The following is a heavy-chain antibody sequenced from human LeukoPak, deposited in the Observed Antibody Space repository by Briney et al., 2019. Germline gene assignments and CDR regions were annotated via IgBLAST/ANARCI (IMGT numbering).Heavy chain of an antibody. CDR1: GVSISSYY. V-gene: IGHV4-59*01. J-gene: IGHJ6*03. CDR3: ARMREYYYYMDV. Sequence: PSETLSLTCAVSGVSISSYYWSWIRQHPGKGLEWIGYLSDVGTNDYNPSLKGRVTISRDTSKNQFSLKLSSVTAADTAVYYCARMREYYYYMDVWGKGTTVTISS. CDR2: LSDVGTN.